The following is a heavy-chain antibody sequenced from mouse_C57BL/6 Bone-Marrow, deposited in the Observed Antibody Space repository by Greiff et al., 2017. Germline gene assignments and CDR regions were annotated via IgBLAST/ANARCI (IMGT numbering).Heavy chain of an antibody. CDR2: ISAGGSYT. V-gene: IGHV5-4*01. CDR3: AGGDGGIAY. Sequence: EVQLVESGGGLVKPGGSLKLSCAASGFTFSSYAMSWVRQTPEKRLEWVATISAGGSYTYYPDNVKGRFTISRDNAKNNLYLQVSHLKSEDTAMYYCAGGDGGIAYWGQGTLVTVSA. CDR1: GFTFSSYA. J-gene: IGHJ3*01. D-gene: IGHD2-13*01.